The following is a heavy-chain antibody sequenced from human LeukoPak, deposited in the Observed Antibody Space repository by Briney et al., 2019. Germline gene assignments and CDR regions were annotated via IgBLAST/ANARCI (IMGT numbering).Heavy chain of an antibody. D-gene: IGHD4-17*01. CDR3: RAGDYGDYL. CDR2: IKCDGSGK. J-gene: IGHJ4*02. V-gene: IGHV3-7*01. CDR1: GFTFSDFW. Sequence: GGCLRLSCAASGFTFSDFWMNWVRQAPGKGLEGVGNIKCDGSGKYYEDYVKGRFTISRHNAKNSLHRPKKSLRVEHTAIYYFRAGDYGDYLRGQGALVTVSS.